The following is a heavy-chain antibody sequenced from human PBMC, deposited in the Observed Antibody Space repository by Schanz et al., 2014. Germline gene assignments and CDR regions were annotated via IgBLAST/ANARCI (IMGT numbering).Heavy chain of an antibody. Sequence: VQLVESGGGLVQPGGSLRLSCAASGFTFSQYGMHWVRQAPGKGLEWVSVSSYDGTNEYYAHSVKGRFTISRDNSKNTVNLQMNSLRAEDTAVYYCAKEKEEVAADGSFFDYWGQGTLVTVSS. CDR2: SSYDGTNE. CDR3: AKEKEEVAADGSFFDY. CDR1: GFTFSQYG. D-gene: IGHD6-13*01. V-gene: IGHV3-30*18. J-gene: IGHJ4*02.